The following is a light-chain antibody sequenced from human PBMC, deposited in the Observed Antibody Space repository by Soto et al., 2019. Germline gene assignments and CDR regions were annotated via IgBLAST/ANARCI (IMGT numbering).Light chain of an antibody. J-gene: IGLJ1*01. Sequence: QSVLTQPASVSGSLGQSITISCTGTSSDVGSYNLVSWYQQHPGKAPKLMIYEVSKRPSGVSNRFSGSKSGNTASLTISGLQAEDEADYYCCLGVFGTGTKVTVL. CDR1: SSDVGSYNL. CDR2: EVS. V-gene: IGLV2-23*02. CDR3: CLGV.